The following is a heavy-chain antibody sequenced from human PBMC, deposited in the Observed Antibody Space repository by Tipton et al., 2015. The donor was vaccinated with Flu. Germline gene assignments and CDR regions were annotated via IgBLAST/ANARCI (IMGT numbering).Heavy chain of an antibody. CDR1: GGSISSSGYY. D-gene: IGHD3-10*01. J-gene: IGHJ4*02. Sequence: TLSLTCTVSGGSISSSGYYWGWIRQPPGKGLEWIGSIYYSGSTYYNPSLKSRVTISVDTSKNQFSLKLSSVTAADTAVYYCARHEVLWFGELLSPYYFDYWGQGTLVTVSS. V-gene: IGHV4-39*01. CDR3: ARHEVLWFGELLSPYYFDY. CDR2: IYYSGST.